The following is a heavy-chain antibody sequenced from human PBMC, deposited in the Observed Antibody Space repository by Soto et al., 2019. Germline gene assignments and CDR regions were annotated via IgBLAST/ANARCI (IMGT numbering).Heavy chain of an antibody. CDR1: GYTFTSNG. J-gene: IGHJ6*02. V-gene: IGHV1-18*01. D-gene: IGHD4-17*01. CDR3: AREGNDYGDYSYYYYGMDV. CDR2: ISAYNGNT. Sequence: GASVKVSCKASGYTFTSNGISWVRQAPGQGLEWMGWISAYNGNTNYAQKLQGRVTMTTDTSTSTAYMELRSLRSDDTAVYYCAREGNDYGDYSYYYYGMDVWGQGTTVTVSS.